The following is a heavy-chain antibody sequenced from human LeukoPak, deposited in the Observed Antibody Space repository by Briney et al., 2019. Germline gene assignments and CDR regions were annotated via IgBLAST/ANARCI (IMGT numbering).Heavy chain of an antibody. CDR2: IRYDGSNK. Sequence: PGGSLRLSCAASGFTFSSYGMHWVRQAPGKGLEWVAFIRYDGSNKYYADSVKGRFTISRDNSKNTLYLQMNSLRAEDTAVYYCARDGGVTIFGVVILSYFDYWGQGTLVTVSS. J-gene: IGHJ4*02. CDR3: ARDGGVTIFGVVILSYFDY. D-gene: IGHD3-3*01. V-gene: IGHV3-30*02. CDR1: GFTFSSYG.